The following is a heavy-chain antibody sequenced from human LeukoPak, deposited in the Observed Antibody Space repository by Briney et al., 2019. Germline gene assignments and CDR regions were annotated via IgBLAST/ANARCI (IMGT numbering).Heavy chain of an antibody. CDR1: GYTFTDYY. CDR3: AITENCFWSGCVYGMDV. CDR2: VDPEDGET. D-gene: IGHD3-3*01. Sequence: GASVKISCKVSGYTFTDYYMHWVRQAPGKGLEWMGLVDPEDGETIYAEKFQGRVTITADTSTDTAYMELSSLRSEDTAVYYCAITENCFWSGCVYGMDVWGQGTTVTGSS. V-gene: IGHV1-69-2*01. J-gene: IGHJ6*01.